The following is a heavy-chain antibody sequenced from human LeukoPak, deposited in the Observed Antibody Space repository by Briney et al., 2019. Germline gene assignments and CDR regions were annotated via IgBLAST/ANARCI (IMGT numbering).Heavy chain of an antibody. J-gene: IGHJ4*02. CDR3: AKVFVGATPDY. CDR2: ISWNSGSI. V-gene: IGHV3-9*01. D-gene: IGHD1-26*01. Sequence: GGSLRLSCAASGFTFDDYAMHWVRQAPGKGLEWVSGISWNSGSIGYADSVKGRFTISRDNAKNSLYLQMNSLRAEDAALYYCAKVFVGATPDYWGQGTLVTVSS. CDR1: GFTFDDYA.